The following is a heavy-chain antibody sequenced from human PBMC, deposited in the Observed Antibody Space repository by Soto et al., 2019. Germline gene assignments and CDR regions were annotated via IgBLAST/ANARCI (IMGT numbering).Heavy chain of an antibody. V-gene: IGHV1-18*01. J-gene: IGHJ6*02. Sequence: QVQLVQSGAEVKKPGASVKVSCKASGYTFTSYGISWVRQAPGQGLEWMGWISAYNGNTNYAQKLQGRVTMTTDTSTSTAYMALRSLRSDDTAVDCGARGTQPLGARYYGMDVWGQGSTVTVSS. CDR3: ARGTQPLGARYYGMDV. CDR2: ISAYNGNT. D-gene: IGHD6-13*01. CDR1: GYTFTSYG.